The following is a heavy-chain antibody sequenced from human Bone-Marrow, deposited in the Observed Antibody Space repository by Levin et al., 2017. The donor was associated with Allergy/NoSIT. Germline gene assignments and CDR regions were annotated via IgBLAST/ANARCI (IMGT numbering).Heavy chain of an antibody. J-gene: IGHJ4*02. D-gene: IGHD4-17*01. CDR1: GVSITRSDYK. V-gene: IGHV4-39*01. CDR3: GRAPYGDPRVFDY. Sequence: SSETLSLTCTVSGVSITRSDYKWGWIRQPPGKAFEWIGSIHYSGSTYYNPSLNTRGSMSVDTSRSQFSLELRSLTAADTAVYYCGRAPYGDPRVFDYWGQGTLVTVSS. CDR2: IHYSGST.